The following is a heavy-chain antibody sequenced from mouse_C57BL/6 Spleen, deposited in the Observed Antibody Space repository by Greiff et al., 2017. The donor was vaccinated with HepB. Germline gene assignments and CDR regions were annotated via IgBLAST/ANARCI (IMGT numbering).Heavy chain of an antibody. Sequence: EVKLVESGEGLVKPGGSLKLSCAASGFTFSSYAMSWVRQTPEKRLEWVAYISSGGDHIYYADTVKGRFTISRDNARNTLYLQMSSLKSEDTAMYYCTRALAYYSNYPFAYWGQGTLVTVSA. CDR2: ISSGGDHI. D-gene: IGHD2-5*01. CDR3: TRALAYYSNYPFAY. V-gene: IGHV5-9-1*02. CDR1: GFTFSSYA. J-gene: IGHJ3*01.